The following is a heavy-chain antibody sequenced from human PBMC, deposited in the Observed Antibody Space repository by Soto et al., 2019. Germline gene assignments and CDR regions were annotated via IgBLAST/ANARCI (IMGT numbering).Heavy chain of an antibody. J-gene: IGHJ6*02. CDR2: ISAYNGKT. D-gene: IGHD5-12*01. CDR3: ARGGDVNYYHGMDV. CDR1: GYTFTSYG. V-gene: IGHV1-18*01. Sequence: QVQLVQSRGEVKKPGASVKLSCTASGYTFTSYGISWVRQAPGQGLEWMGWISAYNGKTNYAQNVQGRVTMTTDTSTRTAYMDLWSLRSDDTAVYYCARGGDVNYYHGMDVWGQGTTVTVSS.